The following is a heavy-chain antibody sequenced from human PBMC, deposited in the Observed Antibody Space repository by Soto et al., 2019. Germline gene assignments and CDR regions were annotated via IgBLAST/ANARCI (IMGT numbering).Heavy chain of an antibody. CDR2: TTYVGGIK. CDR1: GFSFSSYG. CDR3: AGALENPYFYYGLNV. J-gene: IGHJ6*02. V-gene: IGHV3-30*03. D-gene: IGHD1-1*01. Sequence: GGSLRLSCAASGFSFSSYGMEWVRLAPGKGLEWVAATTYVGGIKHYVDSVKGRFTISRDNSKNTLYLQMNSLRVEDTATYYCAGALENPYFYYGLNVWGQGTTVTVSS.